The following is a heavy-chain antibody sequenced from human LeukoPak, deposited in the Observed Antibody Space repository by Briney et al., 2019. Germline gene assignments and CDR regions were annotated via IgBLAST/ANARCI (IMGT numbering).Heavy chain of an antibody. CDR2: ISSNGIST. V-gene: IGHV3-64D*06. Sequence: PGGSLRLSCSASGFTFSSYAMHWVRQAPGKGLEHVSAISSNGISTYYADSVKGRFTISRDNSKNTLYLQMSSLRAEDTAVYYCVKGTWVYDSSGYSSNYYYGMDVWGQGTTVTVSS. CDR3: VKGTWVYDSSGYSSNYYYGMDV. D-gene: IGHD3-22*01. CDR1: GFTFSSYA. J-gene: IGHJ6*02.